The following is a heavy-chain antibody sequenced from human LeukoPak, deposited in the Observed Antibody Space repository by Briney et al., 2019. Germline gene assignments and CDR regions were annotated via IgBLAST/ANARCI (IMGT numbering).Heavy chain of an antibody. D-gene: IGHD1-26*01. CDR2: IWYDGSNK. CDR1: GFTFSNYG. V-gene: IGHV3-33*08. J-gene: IGHJ4*02. CDR3: ARDEALVGATPFDY. Sequence: GGSLRLSCVASGFTFSNYGMHWVRQAPGKGLEWVAVIWYDGSNKYYADSVKGRFTISRDNSKNTLYLQMNSLRAEDTAVYYCARDEALVGATPFDYWGQGTLVTVSS.